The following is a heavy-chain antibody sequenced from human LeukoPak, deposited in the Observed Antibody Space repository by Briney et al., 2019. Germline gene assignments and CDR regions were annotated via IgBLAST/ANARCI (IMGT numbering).Heavy chain of an antibody. V-gene: IGHV3-64D*06. Sequence: GGSLRLSCSVSGFTFSSYAMHWVRQAPGKGLEYVSVIRSDGVDVYYTDSVKGRFTISRDNSKNTLYLQMSSLRPEDTAVYYCVKDLLQVTMKKLDHWGQGTLVTVSS. J-gene: IGHJ4*02. CDR3: VKDLLQVTMKKLDH. CDR1: GFTFSSYA. D-gene: IGHD4-11*01. CDR2: IRSDGVDV.